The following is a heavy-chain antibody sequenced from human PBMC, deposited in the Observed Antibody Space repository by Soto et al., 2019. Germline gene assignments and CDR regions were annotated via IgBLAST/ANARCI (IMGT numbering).Heavy chain of an antibody. CDR2: ISGSGGST. V-gene: IGHV3-23*01. J-gene: IGHJ4*02. Sequence: PGGSLRLSCAASGFTFSSYAMSWVRQAPGKGLEWVSAISGSGGSTYYADSVKGRFTISRDNSKNTLYLQMNSLRAEDTAVYYCAKRNTYYYDSSGSSSAYWGQGTLVTVSA. CDR1: GFTFSSYA. CDR3: AKRNTYYYDSSGSSSAY. D-gene: IGHD3-22*01.